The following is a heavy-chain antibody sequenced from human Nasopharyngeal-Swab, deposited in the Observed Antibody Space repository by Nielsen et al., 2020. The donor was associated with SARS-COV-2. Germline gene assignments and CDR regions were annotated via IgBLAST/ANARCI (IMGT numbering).Heavy chain of an antibody. Sequence: ASVKVSCKASGYTFTSYAMHWVRQAPGQRLEWRGWINAGNGNTKYSQKFKGRVTITRDTSASTAYMELSSLRSEDTAVYYCASWDGFSLYYGMDVWGQGTTVTVSS. J-gene: IGHJ6*02. CDR2: INAGNGNT. V-gene: IGHV1-3*01. CDR3: ASWDGFSLYYGMDV. D-gene: IGHD3-3*01. CDR1: GYTFTSYA.